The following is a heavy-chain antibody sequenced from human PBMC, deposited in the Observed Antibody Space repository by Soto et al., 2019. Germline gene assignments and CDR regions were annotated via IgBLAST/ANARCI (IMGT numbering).Heavy chain of an antibody. CDR1: GLTFSSYS. CDR3: PKPSYIFAVVITGAFDY. D-gene: IGHD3-3*02. J-gene: IGHJ4*02. CDR2: ISGSDGSR. V-gene: IGHV3-23*01. Sequence: PXVFLRLSCAASGLTFSSYSLSWVRQAPGKGLEWVSAISGSDGSRYYADSVKGRFTISRDNSKNTLYLQMNSLRAEDTAIYHCPKPSYIFAVVITGAFDYWGQGTLVTVSS.